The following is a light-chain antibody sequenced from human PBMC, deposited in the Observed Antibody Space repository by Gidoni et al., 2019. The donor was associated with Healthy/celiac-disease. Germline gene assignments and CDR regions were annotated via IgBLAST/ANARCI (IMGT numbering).Light chain of an antibody. J-gene: IGKJ2*01. Sequence: EIVLTPSPGTLSLSTGERATLSCRASQSVSSSYLAWYQQKPVQAPRLLIYGASSRATGIPDRFSGSGSGTDFTLTISRLEPEDFAVYYCQQYGSFFGQGTKLEIK. CDR1: QSVSSSY. V-gene: IGKV3-20*01. CDR2: GAS. CDR3: QQYGSF.